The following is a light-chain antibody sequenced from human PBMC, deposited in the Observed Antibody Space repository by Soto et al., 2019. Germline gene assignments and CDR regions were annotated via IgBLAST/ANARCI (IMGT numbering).Light chain of an antibody. V-gene: IGKV3-20*01. CDR3: QYYGSSHSNT. CDR2: GAS. CDR1: QYVSSSF. J-gene: IGKJ5*01. Sequence: EIELTQSPGTLSLSPGERATLSCRASQYVSSSFLAWIQQKPGLAPRLLIYGASSRATGIPDRFSGSGSGTDFTLTISRLEPEDFAVYYCQYYGSSHSNTFGQGTRLEIK.